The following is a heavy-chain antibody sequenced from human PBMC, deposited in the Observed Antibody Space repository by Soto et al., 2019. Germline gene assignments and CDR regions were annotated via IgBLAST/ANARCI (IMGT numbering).Heavy chain of an antibody. J-gene: IGHJ6*04. D-gene: IGHD3-10*01. CDR2: VHYSWGS. V-gene: IGHV4-59*08. CDR1: GGSISSYH. CDR3: ARQGFGALHGRVDV. Sequence: QVQLQESGPGLVKPSETLSLSCTVSGGSISSYHWSWIRQTPGKGLEWIGYVHYSWGSNYNPSLRRRVAISLDTAKSQFVLKLTSVSATDTAVYYCARQGFGALHGRVDVWGEGTTVTVSS.